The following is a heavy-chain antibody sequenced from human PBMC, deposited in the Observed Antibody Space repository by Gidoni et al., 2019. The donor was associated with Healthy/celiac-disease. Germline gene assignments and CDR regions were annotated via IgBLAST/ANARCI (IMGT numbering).Heavy chain of an antibody. CDR3: AIGMGIAARRIDY. V-gene: IGHV3-9*01. J-gene: IGHJ4*01. CDR2: ISWNSGSI. CDR1: GFTFDDYA. Sequence: EVQLVESGGGWVQPGRSLTLSCAAAGFTFDDYAMHWVRQAPGKGLECVSGISWNSGSIGYADSVKGRFTISRDNAKHSLYLQMNSLRAEDTALYYCAIGMGIAARRIDYWGHGTLVTVSS. D-gene: IGHD6-6*01.